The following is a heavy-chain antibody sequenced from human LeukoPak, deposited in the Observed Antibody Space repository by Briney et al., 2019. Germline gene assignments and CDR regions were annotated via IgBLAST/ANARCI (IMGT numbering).Heavy chain of an antibody. Sequence: ASVKVSCKPSGYIFTSYAISWVRQAPGQGLEWMGWISPYNGNTDYAQNLQGRLTMTTDTSTSTAYMEVRSLRSDDTAVYYCARATGFGSGIAGARGAPKYYFDYWGQGTLVTVSS. CDR2: ISPYNGNT. J-gene: IGHJ4*02. CDR1: GYIFTSYA. CDR3: ARATGFGSGIAGARGAPKYYFDY. D-gene: IGHD6-13*01. V-gene: IGHV1-18*01.